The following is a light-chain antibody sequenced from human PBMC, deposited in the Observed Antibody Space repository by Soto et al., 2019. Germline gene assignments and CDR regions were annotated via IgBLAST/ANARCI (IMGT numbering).Light chain of an antibody. CDR3: QQSHSAPLT. CDR1: QSITSH. Sequence: DVQMTQSPSSLFASVGDRVTITCRSSQSITSHLNWYQQKGGQSPKLLIYAASTLQSGVPPRFSGSGYGTEFTLTISGLQREDFATYYCQQSHSAPLTFGGGTKVEIK. V-gene: IGKV1-39*01. CDR2: AAS. J-gene: IGKJ4*01.